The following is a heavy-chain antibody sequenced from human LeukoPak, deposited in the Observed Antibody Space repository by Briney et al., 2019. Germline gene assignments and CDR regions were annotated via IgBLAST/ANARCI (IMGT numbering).Heavy chain of an antibody. Sequence: GGSLRLSCAASGFTFSSYSMNWVRQAPGKGLEWVSSISSSSSYIYYADSVKGRFTISRDNSKNTLYLQMNSLRAEDTAVYYCAKDLTRIAAAGTSDYWGQGTLVTVSS. V-gene: IGHV3-21*01. CDR3: AKDLTRIAAAGTSDY. CDR1: GFTFSSYS. J-gene: IGHJ4*02. D-gene: IGHD6-13*01. CDR2: ISSSSSYI.